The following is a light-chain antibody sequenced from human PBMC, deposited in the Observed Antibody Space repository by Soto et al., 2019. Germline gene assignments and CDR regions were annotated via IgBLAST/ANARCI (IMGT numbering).Light chain of an antibody. CDR3: QQYGSSPWT. CDR2: GAS. V-gene: IGKV3-20*01. CDR1: QSVSSNY. J-gene: IGKJ2*02. Sequence: EIVVTQSPGTLSLSPGERATLSCRASQSVSSNYLAWYQQKPGQAPRLLIYGASSRATGIPDRFSGSGSGTHFTLTISRLEPEDFAVYYCQQYGSSPWTFGQGTTLEIK.